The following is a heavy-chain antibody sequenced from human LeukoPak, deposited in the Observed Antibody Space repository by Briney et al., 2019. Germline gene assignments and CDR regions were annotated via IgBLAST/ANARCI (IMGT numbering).Heavy chain of an antibody. D-gene: IGHD5-18*01. CDR1: GFSFSSYW. CDR2: INSDGSST. V-gene: IGHV3-74*01. J-gene: IGHJ4*02. Sequence: PGGSLRLSCAASGFSFSSYWMHWVRQAPGKGLVWVSRINSDGSSTSCADSVKGRFTISRDNAKNTLSLQMNSLRAEDTAVYYCARDGPAMVPLDYWGQGTLVTVSS. CDR3: ARDGPAMVPLDY.